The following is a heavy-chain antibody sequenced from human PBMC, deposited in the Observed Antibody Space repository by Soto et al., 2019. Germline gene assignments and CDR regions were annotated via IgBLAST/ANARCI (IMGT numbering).Heavy chain of an antibody. CDR2: IYRSGST. Sequence: QVQLQESGPGLVEPSGTLSLTCAVSSGSISNDNWWNWVRQPPGKGLEWIGEIYRSGSTNYNPSLKSRVTISLDKSTNQFSLQLSSVTAADTAVYYCATNSYYSLGVWGQGTTVTVSS. J-gene: IGHJ6*02. CDR1: SGSISNDNW. CDR3: ATNSYYSLGV. V-gene: IGHV4-4*02.